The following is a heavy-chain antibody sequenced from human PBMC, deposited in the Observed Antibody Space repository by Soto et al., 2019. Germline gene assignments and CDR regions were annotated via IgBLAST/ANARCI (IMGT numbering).Heavy chain of an antibody. D-gene: IGHD5-12*01. CDR2: ISYDGSNK. CDR3: AKDGKLVATKRPYYYYYYMDV. J-gene: IGHJ6*03. Sequence: QVQLVESGGGVVQPGRSLRLSCAASGFTFSSYGMHWVRQAPGKGPEWVAVISYDGSNKYYADSVKGRFTISRDNSKNTLYLQMNSLRAEDTAVYYCAKDGKLVATKRPYYYYYYMDVWGKGTTVTVSS. CDR1: GFTFSSYG. V-gene: IGHV3-30*18.